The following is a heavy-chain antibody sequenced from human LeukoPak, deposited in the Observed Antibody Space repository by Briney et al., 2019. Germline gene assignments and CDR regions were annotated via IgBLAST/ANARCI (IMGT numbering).Heavy chain of an antibody. Sequence: GASVKVSCKTSGYSFSNFGLSWVRQAPGQGLEWMGWVSTLNGNIKYAENVEDRVTMTIETSTTTAYMELRSLTSDDTAVYYCARGGSDYGDYTTYYGMDVWGQGTTVTVSS. D-gene: IGHD4-17*01. J-gene: IGHJ6*02. CDR1: GYSFSNFG. CDR3: ARGGSDYGDYTTYYGMDV. V-gene: IGHV1-18*01. CDR2: VSTLNGNI.